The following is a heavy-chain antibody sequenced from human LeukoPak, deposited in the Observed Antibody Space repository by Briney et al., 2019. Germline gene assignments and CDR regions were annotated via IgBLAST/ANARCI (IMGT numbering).Heavy chain of an antibody. CDR2: INHSGST. CDR1: GGSFSGYY. Sequence: PSETLSLTCAVYGGSFSGYYWSWIRQPPGKGLEWIGEINHSGSTNYNPSLKSRVTISVDTSKNQFSLKLSSVTAADTAVYYCARGGGTYYYDSSGYYPYYFDYWGQGTLVTVSS. J-gene: IGHJ4*02. CDR3: ARGGGTYYYDSSGYYPYYFDY. D-gene: IGHD3-22*01. V-gene: IGHV4-34*01.